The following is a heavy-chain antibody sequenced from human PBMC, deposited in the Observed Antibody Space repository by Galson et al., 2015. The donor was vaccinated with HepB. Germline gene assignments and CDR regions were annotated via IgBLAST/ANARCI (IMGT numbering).Heavy chain of an antibody. CDR1: GYTFSSYS. CDR2: ISAYDRDT. J-gene: IGHJ5*02. Sequence: SVKVSCKASGYTFSSYSITWVRQAPGQGLEWMGWISAYDRDTNYAQKFQGRVTMTTDTSTSTAYMELRSLRSDDTAVYFCARGALVVVVGATQNNWFDPCGQGTLVTVSS. CDR3: ARGALVVVVGATQNNWFDP. D-gene: IGHD2-15*01. V-gene: IGHV1-18*01.